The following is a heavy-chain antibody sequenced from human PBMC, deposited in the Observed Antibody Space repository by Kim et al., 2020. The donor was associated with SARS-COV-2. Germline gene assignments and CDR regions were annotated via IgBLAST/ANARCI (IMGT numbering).Heavy chain of an antibody. CDR3: AREFGYCSSTSCYNYYYMDV. Sequence: GGSLRLSCAASGFTFSSYGMHWVRQAPGKGLEWVAVIWYDGSNKYYADSVKGRFTISRDNSKNTLYLQMNSLRAEDTAVYYCAREFGYCSSTSCYNYYYMDVWGKGPTVTVSS. CDR2: IWYDGSNK. V-gene: IGHV3-33*01. J-gene: IGHJ6*03. CDR1: GFTFSSYG. D-gene: IGHD2-2*03.